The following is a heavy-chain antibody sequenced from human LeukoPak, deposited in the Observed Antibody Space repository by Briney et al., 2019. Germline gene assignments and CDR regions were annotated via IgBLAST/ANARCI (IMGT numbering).Heavy chain of an antibody. CDR1: GYTFTSYY. CDR2: INPSGGST. CDR3: ARDWLGIAVASGNWFDP. D-gene: IGHD6-19*01. J-gene: IGHJ5*02. V-gene: IGHV1-46*01. Sequence: ASVKVSRKASGYTFTSYYMHWVRQAPGQGLEWMGIINPSGGSTSYAQKFQGRVTMTRDTSTSTVYMELSRLRSEDTAVYYCARDWLGIAVASGNWFDPWGQGTLVTVSS.